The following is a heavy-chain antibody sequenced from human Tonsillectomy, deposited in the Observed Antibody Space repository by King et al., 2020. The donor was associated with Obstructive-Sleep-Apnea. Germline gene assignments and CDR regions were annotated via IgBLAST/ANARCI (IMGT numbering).Heavy chain of an antibody. J-gene: IGHJ4*02. V-gene: IGHV3-30*18. D-gene: IGHD4-17*01. Sequence: VQLVESGGGVVQPGRCLRLSCATSRFTFSSYGMHWVRQAPGNGLEWVAVISYTGSNKHYAESVKGRFTISRDNSKNTLYLQMNSLRAEDTAVYYCAKANYGDYSLGYWGQGTLVTVSS. CDR1: RFTFSSYG. CDR2: ISYTGSNK. CDR3: AKANYGDYSLGY.